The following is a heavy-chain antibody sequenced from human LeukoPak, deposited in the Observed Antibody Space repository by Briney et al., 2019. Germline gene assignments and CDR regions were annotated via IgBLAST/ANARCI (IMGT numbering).Heavy chain of an antibody. CDR3: ATKQWLAPPPDS. CDR1: GFTFSKYW. D-gene: IGHD6-19*01. Sequence: GGSLRFSCAASGFTFSKYWMLWVRHAPGKGLESVSRINTDGTVTTYADSVKGRFTVSRDNADNTMFLQMNSVRDEDTAVYYCATKQWLAPPPDSWGQGTPVTVSS. V-gene: IGHV3-74*01. CDR2: INTDGTVT. J-gene: IGHJ4*02.